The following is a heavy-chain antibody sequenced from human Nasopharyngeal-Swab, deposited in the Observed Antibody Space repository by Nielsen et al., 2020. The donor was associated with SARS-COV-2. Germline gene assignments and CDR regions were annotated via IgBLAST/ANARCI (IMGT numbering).Heavy chain of an antibody. CDR1: GFTFSSYG. CDR2: ISYDGSNK. CDR3: AKGPYYYYYMDV. Sequence: GESLKISCAASGFTFSSYGMHWVRQAPGKGLEWVAVISYDGSNKYYADSVKGRFTISRDNSKNTLYLQMNSLRAEDTAVHYCAKGPYYYYYMDVWGKGTTVTVSS. J-gene: IGHJ6*03. V-gene: IGHV3-30*18.